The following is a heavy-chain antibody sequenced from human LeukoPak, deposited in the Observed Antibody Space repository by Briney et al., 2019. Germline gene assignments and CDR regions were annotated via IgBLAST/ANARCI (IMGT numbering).Heavy chain of an antibody. V-gene: IGHV4-34*01. D-gene: IGHD3-9*01. CDR3: ARVRVLRYFDWLTTPRGFDY. J-gene: IGHJ4*02. Sequence: PSETLSLTCAVYGGSFSGYYWSWIRQPPGEGLEWIGEINHSGSTNYNPSLKSRVTISVDTSKNQFSLKLSSVTAADTAVYYCARVRVLRYFDWLTTPRGFDYWGQGTLVTVSS. CDR1: GGSFSGYY. CDR2: INHSGST.